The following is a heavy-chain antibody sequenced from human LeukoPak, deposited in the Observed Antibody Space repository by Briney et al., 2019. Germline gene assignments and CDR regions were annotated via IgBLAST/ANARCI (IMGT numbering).Heavy chain of an antibody. D-gene: IGHD5-24*01. CDR1: GYTFTSYY. V-gene: IGHV1-46*01. Sequence: ASVKVSCKASGYTFTSYYMHWVRQAPGQGLEWMGIINPSGGSTSYAQKFQGRVTMTRDMSTSTVYMELRSLRSDDTAVYYCARDKVIRDSYNANWFDPWGQGTLVTVSS. CDR3: ARDKVIRDSYNANWFDP. CDR2: INPSGGST. J-gene: IGHJ5*02.